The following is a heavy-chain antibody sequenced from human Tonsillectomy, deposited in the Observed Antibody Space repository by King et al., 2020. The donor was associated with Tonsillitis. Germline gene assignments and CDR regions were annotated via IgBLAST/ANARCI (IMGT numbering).Heavy chain of an antibody. CDR3: ITDPTEAFDY. D-gene: IGHD1-14*01. Sequence: DVQLVESGGGLLKPGGSLRLSCAASDFTFRNAWMNWVLQAPGKGLEWVGRIKSKSDGGTTDYSAPVGDRFTISRDDSKNTLYLQMNSQKTEDTAVYFCITDPTEAFDYWGQGALVTVSS. V-gene: IGHV3-15*07. CDR2: IKSKSDGGTT. CDR1: DFTFRNAW. J-gene: IGHJ4*02.